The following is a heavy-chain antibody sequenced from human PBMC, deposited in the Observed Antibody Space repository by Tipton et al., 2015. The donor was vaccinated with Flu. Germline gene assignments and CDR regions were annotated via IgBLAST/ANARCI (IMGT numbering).Heavy chain of an antibody. D-gene: IGHD3-22*01. CDR1: GGSIGSRSYS. CDR3: VPNYYDSSGQRPWFDP. V-gene: IGHV4-39*01. J-gene: IGHJ5*02. CDR2: LNASGGS. Sequence: TLSLTCSDSGGSIGSRSYSWGWIRQPPGKGLEWIGTLNASGGSDYNPSLKSRLSMSVDTSKKQVSLKLTSVTAADTAVYYCVPNYYDSSGQRPWFDPWGQGTLVTVSS.